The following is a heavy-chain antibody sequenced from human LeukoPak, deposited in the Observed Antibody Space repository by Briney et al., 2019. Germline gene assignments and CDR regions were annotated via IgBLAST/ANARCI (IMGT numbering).Heavy chain of an antibody. CDR3: ASALNSRSSSC. D-gene: IGHD6-13*01. V-gene: IGHV1-2*02. CDR2: ISPNSGGT. J-gene: IGHJ4*01. CDR1: GYSFTSYW. Sequence: GESLKISCKGSGYSFTSYWIGWVRQAPGQGLEWMGWISPNSGGTHYAQKFQGRVTMTTDTTIGTAYMELSRLTSDDTAVYYCASALNSRSSSCWGQGTRVTVSS.